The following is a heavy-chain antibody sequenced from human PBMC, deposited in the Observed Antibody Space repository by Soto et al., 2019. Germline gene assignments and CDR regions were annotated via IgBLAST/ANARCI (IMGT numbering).Heavy chain of an antibody. J-gene: IGHJ6*02. Sequence: GGSLRLSCAASGFTFSSYGMHWVRQAPGKGLEWVAVISYDGSNKYYADSVKGRFTISGDNSKNTLYLQMNSLRAEDTAVYYCAKDLGYCSGGSCYTYYYYGMDVWGQGTTVTVSS. V-gene: IGHV3-30*18. CDR3: AKDLGYCSGGSCYTYYYYGMDV. CDR1: GFTFSSYG. CDR2: ISYDGSNK. D-gene: IGHD2-15*01.